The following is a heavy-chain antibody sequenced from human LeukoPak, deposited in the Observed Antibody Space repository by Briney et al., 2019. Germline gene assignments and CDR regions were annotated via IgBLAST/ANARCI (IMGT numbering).Heavy chain of an antibody. Sequence: KSSETLSLTCTVSGGSISTYYWSWIRQPPGKGLEWIGYIYYTGNTNKNPSLKSRVTISVDTSKNQFSLKLSSVTAADTAVYYCARGRGYSYGSFDYWGQGTLVTVSS. V-gene: IGHV4-59*01. CDR3: ARGRGYSYGSFDY. CDR2: IYYTGNT. CDR1: GGSISTYY. J-gene: IGHJ4*02. D-gene: IGHD5-18*01.